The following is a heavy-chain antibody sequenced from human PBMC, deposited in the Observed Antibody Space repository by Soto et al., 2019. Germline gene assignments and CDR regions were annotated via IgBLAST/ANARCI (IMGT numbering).Heavy chain of an antibody. CDR2: IYYSGST. J-gene: IGHJ4*02. Sequence: SDTLSLTYIVSGCSISSSSYYWGWLRQPPGKGLEWIGSIYYSGSTYYNPSLKSRVTISVDTSKNQFSLKLSSVTAADTAVYYCARPGYYYDSSGYPFDYWGQGTLVTVSS. CDR1: GCSISSSSYY. CDR3: ARPGYYYDSSGYPFDY. D-gene: IGHD3-22*01. V-gene: IGHV4-39*01.